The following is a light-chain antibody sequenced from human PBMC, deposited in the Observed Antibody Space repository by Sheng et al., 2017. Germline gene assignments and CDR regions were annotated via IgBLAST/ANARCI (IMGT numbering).Light chain of an antibody. J-gene: IGKJ1*01. CDR3: QQYYTISWT. CDR2: GAS. Sequence: DIQMTQSPSSLSASVGDRVTITCRASHDISNSLAWYQQKPGKAPKVLLYGASKLQSGVPSRFSGSGSGTDYTLTISSLQPDDFATYYCQQYYTISWTFGRGTKVDIK. CDR1: HDISNS. V-gene: IGKV1-NL1*01.